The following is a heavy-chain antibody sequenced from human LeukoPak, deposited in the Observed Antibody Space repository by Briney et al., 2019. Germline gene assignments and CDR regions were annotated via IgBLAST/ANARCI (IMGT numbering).Heavy chain of an antibody. CDR1: GDSISGYY. Sequence: PSETLSLTCSVSGDSISGYYWSWIRQSPGKGLEWIGDIYYSGSTNYNPSLQSRVTISLDTSKNQFSLKLRSVTAADTAVYYCVRVGNSWNTRFDYWGQGTLVTVSS. CDR2: IYYSGST. V-gene: IGHV4-59*01. J-gene: IGHJ4*02. D-gene: IGHD1/OR15-1a*01. CDR3: VRVGNSWNTRFDY.